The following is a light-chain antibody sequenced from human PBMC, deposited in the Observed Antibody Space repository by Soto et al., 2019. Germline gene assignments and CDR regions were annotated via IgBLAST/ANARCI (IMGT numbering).Light chain of an antibody. CDR2: EVS. CDR3: SSYTSSSTLYV. V-gene: IGLV2-14*01. Sequence: QSALTQPASVSGSPGQSITISCTGTSSDVGGYNYVSWYQQHPGKAPKLMIYEVSNRPSGVSNRFSGSKSGTTDSLTISGLQAEDEADYYCSSYTSSSTLYVFGTGTKVTVL. J-gene: IGLJ1*01. CDR1: SSDVGGYNY.